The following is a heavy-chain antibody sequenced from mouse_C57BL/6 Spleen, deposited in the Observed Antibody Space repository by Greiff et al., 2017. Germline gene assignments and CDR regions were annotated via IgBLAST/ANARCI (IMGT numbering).Heavy chain of an antibody. Sequence: ESGPGLVKPSQSLSLTCSVTGYSITSGYYWNWIRQFPGNKLEWMGYISYDGSNNSNPSLKNRISITRDTSKNQFFLKLNSVTTEDTATYYCARERDYYGYYAMDYWGQGTSVTVSS. CDR2: ISYDGSN. V-gene: IGHV3-6*01. J-gene: IGHJ4*01. D-gene: IGHD1-1*01. CDR3: ARERDYYGYYAMDY. CDR1: GYSITSGYY.